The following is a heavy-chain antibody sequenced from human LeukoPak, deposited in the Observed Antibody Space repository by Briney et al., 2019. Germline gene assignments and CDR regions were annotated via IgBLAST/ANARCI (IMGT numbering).Heavy chain of an antibody. CDR2: INSDGSTT. V-gene: IGHV3-74*01. J-gene: IGHJ3*02. CDR1: GFTFSSYW. Sequence: PGGSLRLPCAASGFTFSSYWMHWVRQAPGKGLVWVSHINSDGSTTNYADSVKGRFTISRDNAKNTLYLQMNSLRAEDTAVYSCARDHADAFDIWGQGTMVTVSS. CDR3: ARDHADAFDI.